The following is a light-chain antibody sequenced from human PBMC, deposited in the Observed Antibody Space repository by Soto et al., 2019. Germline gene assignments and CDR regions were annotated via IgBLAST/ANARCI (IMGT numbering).Light chain of an antibody. CDR2: GAS. V-gene: IGKV3-20*01. CDR1: QSVSSSY. CDR3: QQYGSSPQT. J-gene: IGKJ1*01. Sequence: EIVLTQSPGTLSLSPGARATLSCRASQSVSSSYLAWYQQKPGQAPRLLIYGASSRATGIPDRFSGSGSGTDFTLTISRLEPEDFAVYYCQQYGSSPQTFGQGTRWIS.